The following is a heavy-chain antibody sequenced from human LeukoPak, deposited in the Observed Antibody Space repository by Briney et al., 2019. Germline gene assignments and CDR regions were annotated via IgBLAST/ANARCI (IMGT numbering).Heavy chain of an antibody. D-gene: IGHD4-17*01. Sequence: ASVKVSCKASGYTFTGYYMHWVRQAPGQGLEWMGWINPNSGGTNYAQKFQGRVTITADESTSTAYMELSSLRSEDTAVYYCARAVTTGPYYYGMDVWGKGTTVTVSS. CDR3: ARAVTTGPYYYGMDV. CDR1: GYTFTGYY. J-gene: IGHJ6*04. V-gene: IGHV1-2*02. CDR2: INPNSGGT.